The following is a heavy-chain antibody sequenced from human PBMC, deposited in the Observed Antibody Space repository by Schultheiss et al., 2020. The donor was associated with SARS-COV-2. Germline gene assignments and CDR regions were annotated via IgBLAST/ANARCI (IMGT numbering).Heavy chain of an antibody. V-gene: IGHV3-48*01. CDR1: GFTFSSYG. J-gene: IGHJ5*02. CDR3: ARAVAGTALGFDP. Sequence: GGSLRLSCAASGFTFSSYGMHWVRQAPGKGLEWVSYISSSSSTIYYADSVKGRFTISRDNSKNTLYLQMNSLRAEDTAVYYCARAVAGTALGFDPWGQGTLVTVSS. CDR2: ISSSSSTI. D-gene: IGHD6-19*01.